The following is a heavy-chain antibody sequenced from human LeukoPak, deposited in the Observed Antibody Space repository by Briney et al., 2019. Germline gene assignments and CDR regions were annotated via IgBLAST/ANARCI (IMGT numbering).Heavy chain of an antibody. J-gene: IGHJ4*02. V-gene: IGHV3-7*01. CDR1: GFTFSIYW. Sequence: GGSLRLSCAASGFTFSIYWMSWVRQAPGKGLEWVANIKQDGSEKYYVDSVKGRFTISRDNAKNSLYLQMNSLRAEDTAVYYCARDGAAVNYWGQGTLVTVSS. CDR3: ARDGAAVNY. CDR2: IKQDGSEK. D-gene: IGHD6-25*01.